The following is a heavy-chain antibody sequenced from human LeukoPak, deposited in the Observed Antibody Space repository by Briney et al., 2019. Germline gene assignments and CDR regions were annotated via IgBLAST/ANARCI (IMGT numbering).Heavy chain of an antibody. CDR2: IYSGGST. D-gene: IGHD5-12*01. Sequence: PGGSLRLSCAASGFTVSSNYMSWVRQAPGKGLEWFSVIYSGGSTYYADSVKGRFTISRDNSKNTLYLQMNSLRAEDTAVYYCARELWLQSLYYYYGMDVWGQGTTVTVSS. CDR3: ARELWLQSLYYYYGMDV. V-gene: IGHV3-66*01. J-gene: IGHJ6*02. CDR1: GFTVSSNY.